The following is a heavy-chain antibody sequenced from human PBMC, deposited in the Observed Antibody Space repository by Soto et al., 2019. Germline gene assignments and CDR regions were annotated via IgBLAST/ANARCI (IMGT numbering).Heavy chain of an antibody. V-gene: IGHV1-8*01. CDR1: GYTFTSYD. J-gene: IGHJ4*02. CDR3: ARRTSWLRGASGY. D-gene: IGHD3-10*01. Sequence: ASVKVSCKASGYTFTSYDINWVRQATGQGLEWMGWMNPNSGNTGYAQKFQGRVTMTRNTSISTAYMELSSLRSEDTAVYCCARRTSWLRGASGYWGQGTLRTVSS. CDR2: MNPNSGNT.